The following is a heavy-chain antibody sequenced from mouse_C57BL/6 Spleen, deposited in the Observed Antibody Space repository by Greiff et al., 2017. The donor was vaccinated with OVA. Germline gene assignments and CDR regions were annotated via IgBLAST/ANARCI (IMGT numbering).Heavy chain of an antibody. J-gene: IGHJ4*01. CDR3: ARLTTVVNYAMDY. Sequence: QVQLKQPGAELVKPGASVKLSCKASGYTFTSYWMQWVKQRPGQGLEWIGEIDPSDSYTNYNQKFKGKATLTVDTSSSTAYMQRSSLTSEDSAVYYCARLTTVVNYAMDYWGQGTSVTVSS. D-gene: IGHD1-1*01. CDR1: GYTFTSYW. V-gene: IGHV1-50*01. CDR2: IDPSDSYT.